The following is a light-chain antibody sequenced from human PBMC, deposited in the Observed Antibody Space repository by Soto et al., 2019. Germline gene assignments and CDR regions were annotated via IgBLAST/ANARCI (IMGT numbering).Light chain of an antibody. J-gene: IGKJ1*01. CDR2: KAS. V-gene: IGKV1-5*03. Sequence: DIQMTQSPSTLSASVGDRVTITCRASQSISSWLAWYQQKPGKAPKLLIYKASTLQSGVPSRFSGSVSGTEFTIAISSLQPDDFATYYCQQYNDNWTFGQGTKVEIK. CDR1: QSISSW. CDR3: QQYNDNWT.